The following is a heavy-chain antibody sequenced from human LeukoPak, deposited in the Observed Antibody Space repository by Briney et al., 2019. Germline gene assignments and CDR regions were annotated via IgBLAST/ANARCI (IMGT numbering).Heavy chain of an antibody. D-gene: IGHD3-22*01. CDR3: ARHTFYYYDSSGYYERPFDY. J-gene: IGHJ4*02. Sequence: SETLSLTCTVSGGSISSSSYYWGWIRQPPGKGLEWIGSIYYSGSTYYNPSLKSRVTISVDTSKNQFSLKLSSVAAADTAVYYCARHTFYYYDSSGYYERPFDYWGQGTLVTVSS. CDR2: IYYSGST. CDR1: GGSISSSSYY. V-gene: IGHV4-39*01.